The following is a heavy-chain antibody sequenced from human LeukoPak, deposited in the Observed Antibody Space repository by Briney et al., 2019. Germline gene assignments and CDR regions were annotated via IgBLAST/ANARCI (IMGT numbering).Heavy chain of an antibody. CDR1: GGSISSYY. V-gene: IGHV4-59*08. D-gene: IGHD1-14*01. Sequence: PSETLSLTCTVSGGSISSYYWSWIRQPPGKGLEWIGYIYYSGSTNYNPSLKSRVTISVDTSKNQFSLKLSSVTAADTAVYYCARNTGTPYYYYGLDVWGQGTTVTVSS. J-gene: IGHJ6*02. CDR3: ARNTGTPYYYYGLDV. CDR2: IYYSGST.